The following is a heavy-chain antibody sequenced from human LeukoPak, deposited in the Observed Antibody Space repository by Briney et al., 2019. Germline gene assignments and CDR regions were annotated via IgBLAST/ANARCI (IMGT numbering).Heavy chain of an antibody. CDR2: IHPSGST. V-gene: IGHV4-4*02. J-gene: IGHJ4*02. Sequence: SETLSLTCAVSGGSINNNKWWNWVRQPPGKGLEWIGEIHPSGSTRYNPSLKSRLSISIDKSNDQVSLKLSSVTAADTAVYYCARGDGDYPFDYWGQGTLVTVSS. D-gene: IGHD4-17*01. CDR1: GGSINNNKW. CDR3: ARGDGDYPFDY.